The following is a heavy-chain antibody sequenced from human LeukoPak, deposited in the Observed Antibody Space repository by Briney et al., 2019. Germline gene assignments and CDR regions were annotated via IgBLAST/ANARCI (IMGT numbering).Heavy chain of an antibody. CDR2: ISAYNGNT. CDR1: GYAFTSYG. D-gene: IGHD2-2*02. V-gene: IGHV1-18*01. Sequence: ASVRVSCKGSGYAFTSYGISWGRQPHGQGNEWMGWISAYNGNTNYAPKLQGRVTMTTDTSTSTAYMELRSLRSDDTDVYYCARDGYCSSTSCFTYNWFDPWGQGTLVTVSS. J-gene: IGHJ5*02. CDR3: ARDGYCSSTSCFTYNWFDP.